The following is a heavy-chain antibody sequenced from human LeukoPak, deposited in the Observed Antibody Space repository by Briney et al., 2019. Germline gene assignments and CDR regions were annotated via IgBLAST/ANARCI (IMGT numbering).Heavy chain of an antibody. V-gene: IGHV3-21*04. D-gene: IGHD5-18*01. J-gene: IGHJ4*02. Sequence: GGSLRLSCAASGFTISSYSMNWVRQAPGKGLEWVSSISTDSSYIYYADSVKGRFTISRDNAKNSLYLQMNSLKAEDTAVYYCARRMDTTMVSTDYWGQGTLVTVSS. CDR3: ARRMDTTMVSTDY. CDR2: ISTDSSYI. CDR1: GFTISSYS.